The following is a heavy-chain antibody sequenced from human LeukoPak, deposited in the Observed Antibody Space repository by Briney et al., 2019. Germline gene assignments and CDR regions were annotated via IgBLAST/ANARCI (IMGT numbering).Heavy chain of an antibody. J-gene: IGHJ4*02. CDR3: ARGYSGSYRVDY. CDR1: GFTLSSYW. V-gene: IGHV3-74*01. Sequence: GGSLRLSCAASGFTLSSYWLHWVRQAPGKGLVWVSRISSDGSSTTYADSVKGRFTISRDNAKNTLYLQMNSLRAEDTAVYYCARGYSGSYRVDYWGQGTLVTVSS. D-gene: IGHD1-26*01. CDR2: ISSDGSST.